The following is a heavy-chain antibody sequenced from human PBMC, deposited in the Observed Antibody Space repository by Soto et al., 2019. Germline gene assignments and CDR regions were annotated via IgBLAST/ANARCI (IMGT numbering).Heavy chain of an antibody. D-gene: IGHD1-7*01. V-gene: IGHV3-48*03. Sequence: GGCLRLSCAASGFMFSIYEVNWVLQAPGKGLEWVSYISSGGINIHYADSVKGRFTISRDNAKNSLYLQMDNLRAEDTAVYYCARDHPNRNYGTCFDYWGQGTPVTVSS. CDR1: GFMFSIYE. CDR2: ISSGGINI. CDR3: ARDHPNRNYGTCFDY. J-gene: IGHJ4*02.